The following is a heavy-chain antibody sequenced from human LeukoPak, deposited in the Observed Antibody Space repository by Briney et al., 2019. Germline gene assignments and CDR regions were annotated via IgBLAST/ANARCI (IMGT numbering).Heavy chain of an antibody. CDR3: ARLLAVADYYFDY. V-gene: IGHV4-59*01. J-gene: IGHJ4*02. CDR1: GGSISSYY. Sequence: SGTLSLTCTVSGGSISSYYWSWIRQPPGKGLEWIGYIYYSGSTNYNPSLKSRVTISVDTSKNQFSLKLSSVTAADTAVYYCARLLAVADYYFDYWGQGTLVTVSS. CDR2: IYYSGST. D-gene: IGHD6-19*01.